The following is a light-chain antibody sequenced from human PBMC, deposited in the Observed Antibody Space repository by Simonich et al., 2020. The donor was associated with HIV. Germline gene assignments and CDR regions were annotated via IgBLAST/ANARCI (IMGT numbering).Light chain of an antibody. V-gene: IGKV4-1*01. J-gene: IGKJ4*01. Sequence: DIVMTQSPDSLAVSLGERATINCKSSRSVLYSSNNKNYLAWYQQKPGQPPQLLIYWASTRESGVPDRFSATGSGTDFTLTISSLQAEDVAVYYCQQYYSTPLTFGGGTKVEIK. CDR1: RSVLYSSNNKNY. CDR3: QQYYSTPLT. CDR2: WAS.